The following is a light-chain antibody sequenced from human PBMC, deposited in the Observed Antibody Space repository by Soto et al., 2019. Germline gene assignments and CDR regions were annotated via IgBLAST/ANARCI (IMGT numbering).Light chain of an antibody. CDR3: QSYENSRTGFYV. V-gene: IGLV1-40*01. CDR1: SSDIGAGFE. J-gene: IGLJ1*01. Sequence: QSVLTQPPSVSGAPGQRVTISCTGSSSDIGAGFEVHWYQHLPGTAPKLLIYGNTNRPSGVPGRFSGSKSGTSASLVITGLQAEDEADYYCQSYENSRTGFYVFGTGTKVTVL. CDR2: GNT.